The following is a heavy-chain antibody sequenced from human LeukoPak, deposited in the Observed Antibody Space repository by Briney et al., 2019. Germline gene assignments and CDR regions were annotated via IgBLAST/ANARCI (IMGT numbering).Heavy chain of an antibody. V-gene: IGHV1-69*13. J-gene: IGHJ4*02. CDR1: GGTFSSYA. Sequence: EASVKVSCKASGGTFSSYAISWVRQAPGQGLEWMGGIIPIFGTANYAQKFQGRVTITADESTSTAYMELSSLRSEDTAVYYCARVVAANYFDYWGQGTLVTVSS. CDR3: ARVVAANYFDY. CDR2: IIPIFGTA. D-gene: IGHD2-15*01.